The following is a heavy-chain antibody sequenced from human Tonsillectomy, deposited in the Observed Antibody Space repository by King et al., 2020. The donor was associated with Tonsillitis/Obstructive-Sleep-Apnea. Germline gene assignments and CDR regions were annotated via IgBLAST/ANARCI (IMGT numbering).Heavy chain of an antibody. J-gene: IGHJ5*02. Sequence: VGVVLIRQPPVKALELLALIYLVYVKSYSPTLKRSLTITKETSKNQVDLTMHNMDPVDTATYYCAHSSPPTFYSGYDQNWFAPWGQGTLVTVSS. D-gene: IGHD5-12*01. V-gene: IGHV2-5*02. CDR2: IYLVYVK. CDR1: VG. CDR3: AHSSPPTFYSGYDQNWFAP.